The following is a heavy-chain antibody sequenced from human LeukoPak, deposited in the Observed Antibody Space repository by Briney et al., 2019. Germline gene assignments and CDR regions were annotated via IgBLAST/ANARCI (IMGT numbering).Heavy chain of an antibody. J-gene: IGHJ4*02. CDR3: SKGQGEGSSWQALDY. CDR2: ISGSGGST. D-gene: IGHD6-13*01. V-gene: IGHV3-23*01. Sequence: PGGSLRLSCAVSGFTFSSYAMNWVRQAPGKGLEWVSAISGSGGSTYYADSVKGRFTISRDNSKNTLYLQMNSLRAEDTAVYYCSKGQGEGSSWQALDYRGQGTLVTVST. CDR1: GFTFSSYA.